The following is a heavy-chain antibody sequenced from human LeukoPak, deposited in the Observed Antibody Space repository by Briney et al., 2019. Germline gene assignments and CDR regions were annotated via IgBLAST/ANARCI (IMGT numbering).Heavy chain of an antibody. CDR2: ISGSDGST. Sequence: GGSLRLSCAASGFTFSSYAMSWVRQAPGKGLEWVSAISGSDGSTYYADSVKGRFTISRDNSKNTLDLQMNSLRAEDTAIYYCAKTNDFWSGYPDHFDYWGQGTLVTVSS. J-gene: IGHJ4*02. V-gene: IGHV3-23*01. CDR3: AKTNDFWSGYPDHFDY. CDR1: GFTFSSYA. D-gene: IGHD3-3*01.